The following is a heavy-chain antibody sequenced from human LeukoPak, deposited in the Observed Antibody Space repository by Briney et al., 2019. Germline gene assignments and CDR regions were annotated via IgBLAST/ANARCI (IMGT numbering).Heavy chain of an antibody. J-gene: IGHJ3*02. CDR3: ALFDSQLLWFGELLNAFDI. V-gene: IGHV1-18*01. CDR1: GYTFTSYG. CDR2: ISAYNGNT. D-gene: IGHD3-10*01. Sequence: GASVKVSCKASGYTFTSYGISWVRQVPGQGLEWMGWISAYNGNTNYAQKLQGRVTMTTDTSTSTAYMELRSLRSDDTAVYYCALFDSQLLWFGELLNAFDIWGQGTMVTVSS.